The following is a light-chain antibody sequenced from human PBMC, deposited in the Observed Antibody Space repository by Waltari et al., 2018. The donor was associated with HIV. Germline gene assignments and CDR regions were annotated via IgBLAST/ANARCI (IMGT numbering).Light chain of an antibody. V-gene: IGLV1-51*01. CDR2: DNT. J-gene: IGLJ2*01. CDR1: SSNIGSSY. CDR3: AAWDNSLTAVV. Sequence: QSVLTQPPSVSAAPGQKVTVSCSGTSSNIGSSYVAWYPQLPGTAPQHLINDNTNRPSGIPDRCSGSRSGTSATLGITERQTGDEADYFCAAWDNSLTAVVFGGGTKLTVL.